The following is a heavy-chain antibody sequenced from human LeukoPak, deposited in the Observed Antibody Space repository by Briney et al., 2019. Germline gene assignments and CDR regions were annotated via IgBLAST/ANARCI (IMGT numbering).Heavy chain of an antibody. CDR3: ASGPPYYDSSGYYSGYFDY. CDR2: IIPIFGTA. V-gene: IGHV1-69*06. J-gene: IGHJ4*02. D-gene: IGHD3-22*01. Sequence: ASVKVSCKASGGTFSSYAISWVRQAPGQGLEWMGGIIPIFGTANYAQKFQGRVTITADKSTSTAYMELSSLRPEDTAVYYCASGPPYYDSSGYYSGYFDYWGQGTLVTVSS. CDR1: GGTFSSYA.